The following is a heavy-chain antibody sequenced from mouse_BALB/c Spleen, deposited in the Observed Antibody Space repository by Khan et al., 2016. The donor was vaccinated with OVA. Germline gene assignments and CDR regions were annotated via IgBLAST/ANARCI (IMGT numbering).Heavy chain of an antibody. CDR1: GYSFTTYW. V-gene: IGHV1-5*01. CDR2: FYPGNSDT. Sequence: VQLKESGTVLARPGASVKMSCKASGYSFTTYWMHWVKQRPGQGLEWIGAFYPGNSDTNYNQKFKDKAKLTAVTSASTAYMELSSLTNEDSAVYYCTRWWVWFAYWGQGTLVTVSA. CDR3: TRWWVWFAY. J-gene: IGHJ3*01. D-gene: IGHD1-1*02.